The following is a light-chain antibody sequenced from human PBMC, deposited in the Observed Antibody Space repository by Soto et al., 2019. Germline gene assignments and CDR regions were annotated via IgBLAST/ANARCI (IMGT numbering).Light chain of an antibody. V-gene: IGLV2-14*01. CDR2: EVR. CDR1: SSDVGGYNY. Sequence: SALTQPASVSGSPGQSITISCTGTSSDVGGYNYVSWYQQHPGKAPKLIIYEVRNRPSGVSNRFSGSKSGNRASLTISGLQAEDEADYYCSSYTSSSTLCVFGTGTKVTVL. J-gene: IGLJ1*01. CDR3: SSYTSSSTLCV.